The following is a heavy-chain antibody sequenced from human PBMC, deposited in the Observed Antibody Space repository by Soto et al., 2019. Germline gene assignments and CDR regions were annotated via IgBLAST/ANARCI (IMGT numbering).Heavy chain of an antibody. Sequence: QVQLVESGGGVVQPGRSLRLSCAASGFTFSSYAMYWVRQAPGKGLEWVAVMSKDGSAKFYADSVKGRFTISRDNSKNSLFLQMNSLRDDDTAVYYCARKTIYSGSRGCIDYWGQGTLVTVSS. CDR3: ARKTIYSGSRGCIDY. D-gene: IGHD1-26*01. V-gene: IGHV3-30-3*01. J-gene: IGHJ4*02. CDR2: MSKDGSAK. CDR1: GFTFSSYA.